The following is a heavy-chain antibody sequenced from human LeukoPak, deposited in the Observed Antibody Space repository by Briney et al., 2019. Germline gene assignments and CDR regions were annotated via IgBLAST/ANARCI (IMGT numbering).Heavy chain of an antibody. J-gene: IGHJ5*02. Sequence: GSSVKVSCKASGGTFSSYAISWVRQAPGQGLEWMGGIIPIFGTANYAQKFQGRVTITADESTSTAYMELSSLRSEDTAVYYCARAQELYCSGGSCRFDPWGQGTLSPSPQ. CDR3: ARAQELYCSGGSCRFDP. CDR1: GGTFSSYA. V-gene: IGHV1-69*01. CDR2: IIPIFGTA. D-gene: IGHD2-15*01.